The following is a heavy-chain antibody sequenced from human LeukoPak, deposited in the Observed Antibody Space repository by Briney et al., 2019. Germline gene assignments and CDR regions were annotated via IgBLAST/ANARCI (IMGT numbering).Heavy chain of an antibody. CDR2: ISGSGGST. CDR1: GFTFRSYA. V-gene: IGHV3-23*01. J-gene: IGHJ3*02. D-gene: IGHD2-15*01. CDR3: AKDCSGGSCYGAFDI. Sequence: GGSLRLSCAASGFTFRSYAMSWVRQAPGKGLEWVSVISGSGGSTYYADSVKGRFTISRDNSKNTLYLQMNSLRAEDTAVYYCAKDCSGGSCYGAFDIWGQGTMVTVSS.